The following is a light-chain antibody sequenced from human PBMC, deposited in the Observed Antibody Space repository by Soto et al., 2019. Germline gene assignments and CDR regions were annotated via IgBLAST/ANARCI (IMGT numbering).Light chain of an antibody. CDR1: QSISSW. Sequence: DIQMTQSPSTLSASVGDRVTITCRASQSISSWLAWYQQKPGKAPKLLIYDASSLERGVPSRFSGSGSGTEFTLNISSLQPDDFATYYCQQYNSYVTFGPGTKVDIK. CDR2: DAS. J-gene: IGKJ3*01. CDR3: QQYNSYVT. V-gene: IGKV1-5*01.